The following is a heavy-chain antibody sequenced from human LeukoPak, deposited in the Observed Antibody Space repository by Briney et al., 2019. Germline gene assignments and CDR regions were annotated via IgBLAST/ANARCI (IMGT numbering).Heavy chain of an antibody. D-gene: IGHD3-10*01. CDR1: GFTFSSYW. J-gene: IGHJ4*02. CDR2: INEHGSIT. V-gene: IGHV3-74*01. CDR3: ARDVAGSGSL. Sequence: GGSLRLSCAASGFTFSSYWMHWVRQVPGKGLVWFARINEHGSITDYADYVKDRFTVSRDNAWNTLYLQMNSLRAEDTAVYYCARDVAGSGSLWGQGTLITVSS.